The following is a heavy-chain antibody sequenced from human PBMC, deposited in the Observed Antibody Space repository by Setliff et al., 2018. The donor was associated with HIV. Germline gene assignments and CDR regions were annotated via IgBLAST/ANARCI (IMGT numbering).Heavy chain of an antibody. J-gene: IGHJ5*01. V-gene: IGHV4-4*07. D-gene: IGHD1-7*01. CDR2: ISSSGIS. CDR1: GGSMNDYY. Sequence: SETLSLTCTVSGGSMNDYYWSWVRQPAGKTLEWLGRISSSGISTYNFSLRSRVTMSIDTSNNQFSLTLNSVTAADTAVYYCAKRAVQDGTVTSSNWFESWGQGTLVTVSS. CDR3: AKRAVQDGTVTSSNWFES.